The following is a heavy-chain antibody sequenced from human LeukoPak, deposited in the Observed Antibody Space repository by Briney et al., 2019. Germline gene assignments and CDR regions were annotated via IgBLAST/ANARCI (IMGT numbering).Heavy chain of an antibody. CDR3: ARDTYCSSTSCVSYGMDV. CDR1: GFVFSTHS. Sequence: GGSLRLSCAASGFVFSTHSMNWVRQAPGKGLEWVSWISSSNGDIYYADSVRGRFTISRDDAKNTLYLQINSLRAEDTAVYYCARDTYCSSTSCVSYGMDVWGQGTTVTVSS. D-gene: IGHD2-2*01. J-gene: IGHJ6*02. CDR2: ISSSNGDI. V-gene: IGHV3-21*01.